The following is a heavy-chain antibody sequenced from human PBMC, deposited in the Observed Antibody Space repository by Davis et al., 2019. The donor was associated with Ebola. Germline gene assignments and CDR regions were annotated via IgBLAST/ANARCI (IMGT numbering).Heavy chain of an antibody. V-gene: IGHV1-8*01. CDR2: MNPNSGNT. D-gene: IGHD4/OR15-4a*01. J-gene: IGHJ6*02. CDR3: ARYPVLHYYYGMDV. Sequence: ASVKVSCKASGYTFTSYDIHWVRQATGQGLEWMGWMNPNSGNTGYAQKFQGRVTMTTDTSTSTAYMELRSLRSDDTAVYYCARYPVLHYYYGMDVWGQGTTVTVS. CDR1: GYTFTSYD.